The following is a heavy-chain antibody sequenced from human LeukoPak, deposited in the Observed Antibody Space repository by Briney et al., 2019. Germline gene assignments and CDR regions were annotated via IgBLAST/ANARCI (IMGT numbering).Heavy chain of an antibody. V-gene: IGHV4-34*01. D-gene: IGHD5-12*01. CDR3: ARHRGWLRFIRSTGYYFDY. J-gene: IGHJ4*02. CDR2: INHSGST. Sequence: SETLSLTCAVYGGSFSGYYWGWIRQPPGKGLEWIGEINHSGSTNYNPSLKSRVTISVDTSKNQFSLKLSSVTAADTAVYYCARHRGWLRFIRSTGYYFDYWGQGTLVTVSS. CDR1: GGSFSGYY.